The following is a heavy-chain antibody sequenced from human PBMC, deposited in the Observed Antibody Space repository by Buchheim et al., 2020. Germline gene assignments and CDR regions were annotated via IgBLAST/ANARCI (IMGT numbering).Heavy chain of an antibody. CDR1: GFTFSSYA. V-gene: IGHV3-30-3*01. Sequence: QVQLVESGGGVVQPGRSLRLSCAASGFTFSSYAMHWVRQAPGKGLEWVAVISYDGSNKYYADSVKGRFTISRDNSKNTPYLQMNSLRAEDTAVYYCARGGGLRYFDWLTGKSGWFDPWGQGTL. CDR2: ISYDGSNK. CDR3: ARGGGLRYFDWLTGKSGWFDP. D-gene: IGHD3-9*01. J-gene: IGHJ5*02.